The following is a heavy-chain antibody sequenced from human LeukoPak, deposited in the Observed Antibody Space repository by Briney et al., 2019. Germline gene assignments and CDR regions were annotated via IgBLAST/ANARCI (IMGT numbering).Heavy chain of an antibody. Sequence: SETLSLTCTVSGGSISSSSYYWGWIRQPPGKGLEWIGEINHSGSTNYNPSLKSRVTISVDTSKNQFSLRLSSVTAADTAVYYCASSSWKEDYYYYYMDVWGKGTTVTISS. CDR1: GGSISSSSYY. CDR2: INHSGST. V-gene: IGHV4-39*07. D-gene: IGHD6-13*01. CDR3: ASSSWKEDYYYYYMDV. J-gene: IGHJ6*03.